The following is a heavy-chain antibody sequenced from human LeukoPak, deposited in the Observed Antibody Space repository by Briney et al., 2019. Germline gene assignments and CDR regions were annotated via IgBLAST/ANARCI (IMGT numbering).Heavy chain of an antibody. D-gene: IGHD5-18*01. CDR2: MNPNSGNT. Sequence: ASVKVSCKASGYTFTSYDINWVRQATGQGLEWMGWMNPNSGNTGYAQKFQGRVTMTRNTSISTAYMELSSLRSEDTAVYYCARDYRDRATIELVFDIWGQGTTVTVST. CDR1: GYTFTSYD. J-gene: IGHJ3*02. CDR3: ARDYRDRATIELVFDI. V-gene: IGHV1-8*01.